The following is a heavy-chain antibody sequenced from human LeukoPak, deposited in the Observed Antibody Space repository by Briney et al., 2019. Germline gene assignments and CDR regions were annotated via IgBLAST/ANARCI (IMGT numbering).Heavy chain of an antibody. CDR3: AKEITHYWYFDL. J-gene: IGHJ2*01. D-gene: IGHD1-20*01. CDR2: ISPSGGSL. V-gene: IGHV3-11*04. CDR1: GFIFSDYY. Sequence: PGGSLRLSCAASGFIFSDYYMSWIRQAPGKGLEWLSYISPSGGSLFYSDSVKGRLTISRDNAKNSLYLQMNSLRAEDTAVYYCAKEITHYWYFDLWGRGTLVTVSS.